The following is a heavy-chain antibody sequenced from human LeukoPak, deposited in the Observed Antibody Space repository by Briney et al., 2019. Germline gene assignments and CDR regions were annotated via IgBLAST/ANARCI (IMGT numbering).Heavy chain of an antibody. CDR2: TYYRSKWHN. CDR1: GDSVSRKSAA. Sequence: SRTLSLTFAISGDSVSRKSAAWNWLRHSPSRGLEWLGSTYYRSKWHNDYAISVKSRITINPDTSKNQFSLQLKSVTPEDTAIYYCASFAADKPNDYWGQGTLVTVSS. J-gene: IGHJ4*02. CDR3: ASFAADKPNDY. D-gene: IGHD2-2*02. V-gene: IGHV6-1*01.